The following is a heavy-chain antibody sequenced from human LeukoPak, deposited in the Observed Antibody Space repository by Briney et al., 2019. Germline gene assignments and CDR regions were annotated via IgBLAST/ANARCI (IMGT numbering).Heavy chain of an antibody. Sequence: ASVKVSCKASGYTFTGYYMHWVRQAPGQGLEWMGWINPNSGGTNYAQKLQGRVTMTRDTSISTAYMELSKLRSDDTAVYYCASAYGSGTDYYMDVWGKGTTVTISS. CDR1: GYTFTGYY. CDR3: ASAYGSGTDYYMDV. J-gene: IGHJ6*03. V-gene: IGHV1-2*02. D-gene: IGHD3-10*01. CDR2: INPNSGGT.